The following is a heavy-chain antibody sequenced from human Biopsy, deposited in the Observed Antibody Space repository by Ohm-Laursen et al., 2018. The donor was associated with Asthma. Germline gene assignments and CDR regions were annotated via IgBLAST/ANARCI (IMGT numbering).Heavy chain of an antibody. Sequence: TQTLTLTGSFSGFSLRTPGVGVGWIRQSPGKALEWLALIYWDDYNLFRPSLKRRLTITKNPSKNQVVLTMTKMDPVDSGTYYCALSQDSGFDDHSPSWFDPWGQGTLVTVSS. CDR3: ALSQDSGFDDHSPSWFDP. V-gene: IGHV2-5*02. CDR2: IYWDDYN. J-gene: IGHJ5*02. D-gene: IGHD3-9*01. CDR1: GFSLRTPGVG.